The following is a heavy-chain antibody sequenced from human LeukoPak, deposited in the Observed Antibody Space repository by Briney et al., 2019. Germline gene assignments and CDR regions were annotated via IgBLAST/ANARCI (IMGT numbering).Heavy chain of an antibody. CDR1: GFTFSTYS. CDR2: ISGSSIYI. J-gene: IGHJ4*02. CDR3: ARDPPYSDSSGYYYDY. D-gene: IGHD3-22*01. V-gene: IGHV3-21*01. Sequence: MSGGSLRLSCAASGFTFSTYSMNWVRQAPGKGLEWVSSISGSSIYIYYADSVKARFTISRDNAKNSLYLQMYSLRAEDTAVYYCARDPPYSDSSGYYYDYWGQGTLVTVSS.